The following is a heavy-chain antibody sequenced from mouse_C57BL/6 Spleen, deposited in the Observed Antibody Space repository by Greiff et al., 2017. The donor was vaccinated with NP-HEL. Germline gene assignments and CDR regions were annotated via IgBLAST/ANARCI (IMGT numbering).Heavy chain of an antibody. CDR3: ARDASPHRYFDV. J-gene: IGHJ1*03. Sequence: EVKLVESGGGLVQSGRSLRLSCATSGFTFSDFYMEWVRQAPGKGLEWIAASRNKANDYTTEYSASVKGRFIVSRDTSQSILYLQMNALRAEDTAIYYCARDASPHRYFDVWGTGTTVTVSS. CDR2: SRNKANDYTT. V-gene: IGHV7-1*01. CDR1: GFTFSDFY.